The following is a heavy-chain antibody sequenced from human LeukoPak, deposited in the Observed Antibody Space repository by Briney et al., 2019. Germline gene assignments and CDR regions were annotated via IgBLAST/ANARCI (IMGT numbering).Heavy chain of an antibody. D-gene: IGHD1-26*01. CDR2: INSDGSST. CDR1: GFTFSTYW. J-gene: IGHJ4*02. V-gene: IGHV3-74*01. CDR3: ARDSPEWELPLDY. Sequence: GGSLRLSCAASGFTFSTYWMHWVRQAPGKGLVWVSRINSDGSSTSYADSVKGRFTISRDNAKNTLYLQMNSLRAEDTAVYYCARDSPEWELPLDYWGQGTLVTVSS.